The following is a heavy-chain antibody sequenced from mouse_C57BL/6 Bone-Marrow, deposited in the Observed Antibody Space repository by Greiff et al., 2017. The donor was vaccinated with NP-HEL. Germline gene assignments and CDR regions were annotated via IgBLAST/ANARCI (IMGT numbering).Heavy chain of an antibody. Sequence: QVQLKESGAELVKPGASVKISCKASGYAFSSYWMNWVKQRPGKGLEWIGQIYPGDGDTNYNGKFKDKASLTADKSSSTAYMQRSSMTSEEAAVYFCASGAYWGQGTLVTVSA. CDR3: ASGAY. J-gene: IGHJ3*01. V-gene: IGHV1-80*01. CDR1: GYAFSSYW. CDR2: IYPGDGDT.